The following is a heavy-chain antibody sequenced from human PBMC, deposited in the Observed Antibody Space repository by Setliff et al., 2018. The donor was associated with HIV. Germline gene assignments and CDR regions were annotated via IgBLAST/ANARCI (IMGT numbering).Heavy chain of an antibody. CDR2: ISSSGSTI. CDR1: GFTFSDYY. Sequence: GGSLRLSCAASGFTFSDYYMSWIRQAPGKRLEWVSYISSSGSTIYYADSVKGRFAISRDNAKNSLYLQMNSLRAEDTAVYFCARDFADAVVGVVSFFDSWGQGTLVTVSS. CDR3: ARDFADAVVGVVSFFDS. D-gene: IGHD3-3*01. V-gene: IGHV3-11*04. J-gene: IGHJ4*02.